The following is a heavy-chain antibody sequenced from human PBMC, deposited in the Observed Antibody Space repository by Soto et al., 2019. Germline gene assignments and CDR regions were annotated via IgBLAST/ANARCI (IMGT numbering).Heavy chain of an antibody. CDR1: GFTFSSYW. Sequence: EVQLVESGGGLVQPGGSLRLSCAASGFTFSSYWMSWVRQAPGKGLEWVANIKQDGSEKYYVDSVKGRFTISRDNAKNSLDLQMNSLRAEDTAVYYCAREARPGWFDPWGQGTLVTVSS. CDR2: IKQDGSEK. D-gene: IGHD6-6*01. CDR3: AREARPGWFDP. V-gene: IGHV3-7*01. J-gene: IGHJ5*02.